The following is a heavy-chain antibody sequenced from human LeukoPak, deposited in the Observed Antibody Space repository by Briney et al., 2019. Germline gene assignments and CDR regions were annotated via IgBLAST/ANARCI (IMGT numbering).Heavy chain of an antibody. V-gene: IGHV3-30*03. J-gene: IGHJ4*02. CDR1: GFSLSSYG. Sequence: GGSLRLSCAASGFSLSSYGMHWVRQAPGKGLEWVAVISYDGSNKYYADSVKGRFTISRDNSENTLYLQMNSLRAEDTAVYYCARDRARWLQAPFDYWGQGTLVTVSS. D-gene: IGHD5-24*01. CDR3: ARDRARWLQAPFDY. CDR2: ISYDGSNK.